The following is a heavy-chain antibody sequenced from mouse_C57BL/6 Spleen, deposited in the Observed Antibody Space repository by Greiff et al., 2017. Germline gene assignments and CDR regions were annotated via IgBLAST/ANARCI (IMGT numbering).Heavy chain of an antibody. CDR1: GYTFTSYW. J-gene: IGHJ2*01. Sequence: QVQLQQPGAELVMPGASVKLSCKSSGYTFTSYWMHWVKQRPGQGLEWIGEVDPSDSYANYNHTFKGKSPFTVDKSSSTAYMQLSSLTSEDSAVYYCARRVPWNYFDYWGQGTTLTVSS. V-gene: IGHV1-69*01. CDR2: VDPSDSYA. CDR3: ARRVPWNYFDY.